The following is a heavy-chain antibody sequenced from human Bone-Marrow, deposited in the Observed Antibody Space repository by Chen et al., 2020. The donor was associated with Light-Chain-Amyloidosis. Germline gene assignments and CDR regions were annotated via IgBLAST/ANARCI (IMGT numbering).Heavy chain of an antibody. CDR2: ISGSGGSR. CDR1: GLAFSSYA. CDR3: AKDISYDDILPGYPADAFDI. Sequence: EVQLVESGGGMLQRGGSLRLSCADSGLAFSSYAMGWVRQAPGKGLEWVSTISGSGGSRYYGDSVKGRLTISRDNSKNALFLQMNSLRAEDTAVYYCAKDISYDDILPGYPADAFDIWGQGTMVTVSS. D-gene: IGHD3-9*01. J-gene: IGHJ3*02. V-gene: IGHV3-23*04.